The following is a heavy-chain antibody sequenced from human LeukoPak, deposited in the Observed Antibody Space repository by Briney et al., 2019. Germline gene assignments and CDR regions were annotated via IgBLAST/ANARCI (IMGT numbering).Heavy chain of an antibody. CDR1: GLTFSSYW. CDR2: IKQDGSEK. Sequence: PGGSLRLSCAASGLTFSSYWMSWVRQAPGKGLEWVANIKQDGSEKYYVDSVKGRFTISRDNAKNSLYLQMNSLRAEDTAVYYCASSTIPMAAAAEDYFDYWGQGTLVTVSS. J-gene: IGHJ4*02. D-gene: IGHD3-9*01. CDR3: ASSTIPMAAAAEDYFDY. V-gene: IGHV3-7*01.